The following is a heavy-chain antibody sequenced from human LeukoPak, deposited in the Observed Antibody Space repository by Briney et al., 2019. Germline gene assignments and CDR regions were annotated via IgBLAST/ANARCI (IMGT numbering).Heavy chain of an antibody. Sequence: GGSLRLSCAASGNYWKHWVRQAPGKGLVWVSHINSDGSWTSYADSVKGRFTVSKDNAKNTVYLQMNNLRAEDTAVYYCVSFYETYWGRGTLVTVSS. CDR1: GNYW. J-gene: IGHJ4*02. CDR3: VSFYETY. V-gene: IGHV3-74*01. CDR2: INSDGSWT. D-gene: IGHD2-2*01.